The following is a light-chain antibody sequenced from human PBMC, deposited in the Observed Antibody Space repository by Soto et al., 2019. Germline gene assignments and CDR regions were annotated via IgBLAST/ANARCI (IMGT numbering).Light chain of an antibody. V-gene: IGKV3D-15*01. CDR2: GAS. CDR3: QQYNNWWT. CDR1: QSISRY. J-gene: IGKJ1*01. Sequence: IVLTQSQGTLSLSPLERPDLXGRASQSISRYLAWYQQKPGQAPRLLIYGASSRATGIPARFSGSGSGTEFTLTISSLQSEDFGVYYCQQYNNWWTFGQGTKVDIK.